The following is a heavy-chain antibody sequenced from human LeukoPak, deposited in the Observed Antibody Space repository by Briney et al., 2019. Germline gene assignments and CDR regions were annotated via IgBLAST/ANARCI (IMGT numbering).Heavy chain of an antibody. CDR2: IYYSGST. CDR1: GGSISSGDYY. Sequence: SETLSLTCTVSGGSISSGDYYWSWIRQPPGKGLEWIGYIYYSGSTYYNPSLKGRVTISVDTSKNQFSLKLSSVTAADTAVYYCVGAKQWLSFDIWGQGTMVTVSS. CDR3: VGAKQWLSFDI. V-gene: IGHV4-30-4*01. J-gene: IGHJ3*02. D-gene: IGHD3-22*01.